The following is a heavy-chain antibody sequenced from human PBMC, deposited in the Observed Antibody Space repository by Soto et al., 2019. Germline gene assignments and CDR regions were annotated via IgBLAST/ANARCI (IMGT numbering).Heavy chain of an antibody. CDR3: ARSGVWARYYYYYGMDV. CDR2: INPNSGGT. D-gene: IGHD3-10*01. CDR1: GYTFTGYY. V-gene: IGHV1-2*04. Sequence: ASVKVSCKASGYTFTGYYMHWVQQAPGQGLEWMGWINPNSGGTNYAQKFQGWVTMTRDTSISTAHMELSRLRSDDTAVYYCARSGVWARYYYYYGMDVWGQGTTVTVSS. J-gene: IGHJ6*02.